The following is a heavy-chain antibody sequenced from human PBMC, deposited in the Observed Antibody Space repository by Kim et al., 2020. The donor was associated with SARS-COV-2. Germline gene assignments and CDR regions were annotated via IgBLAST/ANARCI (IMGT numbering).Heavy chain of an antibody. CDR1: GGSISSYY. CDR2: IYYSGST. CDR3: ARMKRTMVRGVTLMGGWFDP. Sequence: SETLSLTCTVSGGSISSYYWSWIRQPPGKGLEWIGYIYYSGSTNYNPSLKSRVTISVDTSKNQFSLKLSSVTAADTAVYYCARMKRTMVRGVTLMGGWFDPWGQGTLVTVSS. V-gene: IGHV4-59*01. J-gene: IGHJ5*02. D-gene: IGHD3-10*01.